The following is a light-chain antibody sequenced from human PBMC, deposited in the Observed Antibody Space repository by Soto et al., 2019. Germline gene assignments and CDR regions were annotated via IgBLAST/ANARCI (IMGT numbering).Light chain of an antibody. CDR2: DAS. J-gene: IGKJ1*01. CDR1: QSVSSY. Sequence: EIVLTQSPATLSLSPGERATLSCRASQSVSSYLAWYQQKPGQAPRLLIYDASNRATGIPARFSGSGSGTDFTLTISSLEPEDFAVYYCQQRVNWPWTFGQRTKVELK. V-gene: IGKV3-11*01. CDR3: QQRVNWPWT.